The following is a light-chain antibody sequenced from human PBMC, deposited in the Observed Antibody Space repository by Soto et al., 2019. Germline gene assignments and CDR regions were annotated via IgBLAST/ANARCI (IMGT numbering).Light chain of an antibody. CDR2: DVI. CDR1: GSDIGGYYF. Sequence: QSALTQPASVSGSPGQSITISCTGSGSDIGGYYFVSWYQHHPNRAPRLIIYDVIHRPSGISDRFSGSKSGNTASLTISGLQSDDEADYYCSSYTSDIPHIIFGGGTKLTVL. J-gene: IGLJ2*01. V-gene: IGLV2-14*03. CDR3: SSYTSDIPHII.